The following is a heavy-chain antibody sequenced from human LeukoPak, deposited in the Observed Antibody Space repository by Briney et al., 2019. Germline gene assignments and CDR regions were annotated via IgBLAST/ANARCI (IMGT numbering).Heavy chain of an antibody. CDR2: IYHSGST. CDR3: ARMTTLSPFDY. V-gene: IGHV4-4*02. J-gene: IGHJ4*02. D-gene: IGHD4-17*01. Sequence: SETLSLTCAVSGGSISSSNWWSWVRQPPGKGLEWIGEIYHSGSTNYNPSLKSRVTLSVDKSKNQFSLKLSSVTAADTAVYYCARMTTLSPFDYWGQGTLVTVSS. CDR1: GGSISSSNW.